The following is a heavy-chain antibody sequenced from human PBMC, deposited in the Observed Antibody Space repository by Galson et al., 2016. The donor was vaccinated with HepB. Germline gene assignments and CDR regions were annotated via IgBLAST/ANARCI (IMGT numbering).Heavy chain of an antibody. Sequence: SLRLSCAASGFTFSSYAMSWVRQTPAKGLEWVSGITGSGENTYIADSVRGRFTISRDNSKSTLYLQMNSLRAEDTAVYYCAKAQSLASCSGVRCYEFDHWGQGTLVTVSS. D-gene: IGHD2-15*01. CDR1: GFTFSSYA. V-gene: IGHV3-23*01. CDR2: ITGSGENT. CDR3: AKAQSLASCSGVRCYEFDH. J-gene: IGHJ4*02.